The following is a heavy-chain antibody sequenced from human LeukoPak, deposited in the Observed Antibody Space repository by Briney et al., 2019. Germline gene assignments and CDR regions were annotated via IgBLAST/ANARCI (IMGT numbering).Heavy chain of an antibody. V-gene: IGHV3-23*01. J-gene: IGHJ4*02. D-gene: IGHD2-15*01. CDR3: AKGRDEDIVVVVAAATFDY. Sequence: GGSLRLSCAAAGFTFSTYDMSWVRQAPGKGLEWVSAISGSGGSTYYADSVKGRFTISRDNSKNTLYLQMNSLRAEDTAVYYCAKGRDEDIVVVVAAATFDYWGQGTLVTVSS. CDR1: GFTFSTYD. CDR2: ISGSGGST.